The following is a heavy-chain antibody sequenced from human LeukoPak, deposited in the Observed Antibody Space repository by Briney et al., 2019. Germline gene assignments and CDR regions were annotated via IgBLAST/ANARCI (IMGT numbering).Heavy chain of an antibody. CDR1: GFSFSSFG. Sequence: PGGSLRLSCTASGFSFSSFGMHWVRQAPGKGLEWVASLWYNGINKYYADSVKGRFTISRDNSKNTLYLQMDSLRAEDTAMFYCARARNNDDESGYSALDHWGQGTLVTVSS. J-gene: IGHJ4*02. CDR2: LWYNGINK. D-gene: IGHD3-3*01. V-gene: IGHV3-33*01. CDR3: ARARNNDDESGYSALDH.